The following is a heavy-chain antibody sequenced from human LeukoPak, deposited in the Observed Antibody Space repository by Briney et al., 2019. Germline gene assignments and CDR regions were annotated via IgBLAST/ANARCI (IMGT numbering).Heavy chain of an antibody. CDR1: GGTFSSYA. D-gene: IGHD3-10*01. Sequence: SVKVSCKASGGTFSSYAISWVRQAPGQGLEWMGRIIPIFGTANYAQKFQGRVTITTDESTSTAYMELSSLRSEDTAVYYCVREIRGSDAYFDYWGQGTLVTVSS. J-gene: IGHJ4*02. CDR3: VREIRGSDAYFDY. V-gene: IGHV1-69*05. CDR2: IIPIFGTA.